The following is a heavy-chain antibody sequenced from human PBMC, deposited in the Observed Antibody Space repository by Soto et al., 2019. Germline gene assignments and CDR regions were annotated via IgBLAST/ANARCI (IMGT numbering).Heavy chain of an antibody. CDR2: IDPSDSYT. V-gene: IGHV5-10-1*01. CDR3: ANLGGSSPTGDY. CDR1: GDXITKYW. Sequence: EXLKISCKCSGDXITKYWVIWVRHMPGKGLEFTGKIDPSDSYTNYSPSFQGHVTISIDKSINTVYLQWSSMRASDNAMYYCANLGGSSPTGDYWGQGTPGTVSS. D-gene: IGHD3-16*01. J-gene: IGHJ4*02.